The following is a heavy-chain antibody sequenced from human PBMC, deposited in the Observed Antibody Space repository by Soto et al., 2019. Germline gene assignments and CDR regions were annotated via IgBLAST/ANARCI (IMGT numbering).Heavy chain of an antibody. CDR1: GFTLSNFG. CDR2: LWADGNKR. D-gene: IGHD4-17*01. J-gene: IGHJ4*02. V-gene: IGHV3-33*01. Sequence: QVQLLESGGGVVQPGMSLRLSCEASGFTLSNFGMHWVRQVPGKGLEWVAVLWADGNKRVYADSVKDRFTISRDNSKNTLFLQMNRLRVEDTAVYHCAREANYCDYRTSDYWGQGTLVTVSS. CDR3: AREANYCDYRTSDY.